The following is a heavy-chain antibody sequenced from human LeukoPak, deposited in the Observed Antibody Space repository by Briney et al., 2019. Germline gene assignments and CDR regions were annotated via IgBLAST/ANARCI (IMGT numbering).Heavy chain of an antibody. CDR2: IASSDSSI. V-gene: IGHV3-48*03. CDR3: ARSPRYSSSWYWFDP. J-gene: IGHJ5*02. CDR1: GFTFSSYE. D-gene: IGHD6-13*01. Sequence: GGSLRLSCVASGFTFSSYEMNWVRQAPGKGLEWVSYIASSDSSIYYADSVKGRFTISRDNSKNTLYLQMNSLRAEDTAVYYCARSPRYSSSWYWFDPWGQGTLVTVSS.